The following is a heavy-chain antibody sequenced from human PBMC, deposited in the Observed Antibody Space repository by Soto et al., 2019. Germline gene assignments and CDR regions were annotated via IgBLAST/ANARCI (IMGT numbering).Heavy chain of an antibody. D-gene: IGHD3-10*01. V-gene: IGHV3-23*01. CDR2: ISGGGDTT. CDR3: AKGRGGSGSLTPRVDF. J-gene: IGHJ4*02. CDR1: GFTFNNYA. Sequence: EVQLLESGGGLVQPGGSLRLSCAASGFTFNNYAMTWVRQAPGKGLEWVSAISGGGDTTSYADSVKGRFTVSRDGSKKPLDLQVSSLRAGDTALNYLAKGRGGSGSLTPRVDFWGQGTLVTVSS.